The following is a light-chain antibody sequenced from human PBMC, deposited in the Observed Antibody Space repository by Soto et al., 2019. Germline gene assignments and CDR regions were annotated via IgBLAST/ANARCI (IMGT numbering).Light chain of an antibody. CDR3: QHYNIYPWT. V-gene: IGKV1-5*03. J-gene: IGKJ1*01. CDR1: QSISNW. CDR2: KAS. Sequence: DIQMTQSPSTLSASVGDRVTITCRASQSISNWLAWYQQKPGKAPKLLIYKASSLESGVPSRFSGSGSGTEFTLTISSLQTDDFATYYCQHYNIYPWTFGQGTKVEIK.